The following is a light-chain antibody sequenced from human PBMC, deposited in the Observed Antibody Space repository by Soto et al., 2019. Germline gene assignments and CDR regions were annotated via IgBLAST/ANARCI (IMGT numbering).Light chain of an antibody. CDR2: EVT. CDR1: SSDVGSDEF. J-gene: IGLJ2*01. Sequence: QSALTQPASVSGSPGQSITISCTGTSSDVGSDEFVSWYQQHPGKAPKLIIYEVTKRPSGVSTRFSGSKSGNTASLTISGLQAEDEADFYCCSYTGSSTYVVFGGGTQLTVL. V-gene: IGLV2-23*02. CDR3: CSYTGSSTYVV.